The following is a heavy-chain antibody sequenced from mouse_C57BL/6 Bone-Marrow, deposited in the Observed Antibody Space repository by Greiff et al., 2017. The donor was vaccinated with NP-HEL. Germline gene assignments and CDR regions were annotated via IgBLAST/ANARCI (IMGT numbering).Heavy chain of an antibody. Sequence: QVQLKESGAELARPGASVKLSCKASGYTFTSYGISWVKQRTGQGLEWIGEIYPRSGNTYYNEKFKGKATLTADKSSSTAYMELRSLTSEDSAVYFCARTVYYDYDEVFFDYWGQGTTLTVSS. J-gene: IGHJ2*01. D-gene: IGHD2-4*01. CDR3: ARTVYYDYDEVFFDY. CDR1: GYTFTSYG. V-gene: IGHV1-81*01. CDR2: IYPRSGNT.